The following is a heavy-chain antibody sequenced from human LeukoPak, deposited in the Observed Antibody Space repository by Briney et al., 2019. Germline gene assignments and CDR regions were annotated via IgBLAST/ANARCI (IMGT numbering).Heavy chain of an antibody. CDR1: GGSISSYH. D-gene: IGHD6-19*01. CDR3: ARVGYSSGWYDGDYFDY. V-gene: IGHV4-4*07. Sequence: SETLSLTCTASGGSISSYHWRWIRQPAGKGLEWVGRIYTSGSTNYNPSLKSRVTISVDTSKNQFSLKLSSVTAADTAVYYCARVGYSSGWYDGDYFDYWGQGTLVTVSS. CDR2: IYTSGST. J-gene: IGHJ4*02.